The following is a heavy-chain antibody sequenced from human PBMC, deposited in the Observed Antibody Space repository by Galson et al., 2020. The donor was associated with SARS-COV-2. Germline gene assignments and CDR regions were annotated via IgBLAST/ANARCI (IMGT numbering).Heavy chain of an antibody. Sequence: ASETLSLTCTVSGGSISSGGYYWSWIRQHPGKGLEWIGYIYYSGSTYYNPSLKSRVTISVDTSKNQFSLKLSSVTAADTAVYYCARSPRNYVSTCDWFDPWGQGTLVTVSS. CDR3: ARSPRNYVSTCDWFDP. CDR1: GGSISSGGYY. J-gene: IGHJ5*02. V-gene: IGHV4-31*03. CDR2: IYYSGST. D-gene: IGHD3-22*01.